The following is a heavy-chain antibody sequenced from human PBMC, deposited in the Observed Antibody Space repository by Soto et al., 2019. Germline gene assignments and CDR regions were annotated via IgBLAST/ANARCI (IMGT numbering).Heavy chain of an antibody. J-gene: IGHJ1*01. Sequence: VQLLESGGGLVQPRGSLRLSCTASGFMFDNYAIFWVRQAPGKGLQWVSTISPSGGATYYADSVKGRFTISRDNSRNTVSLQLSSLRVEDTAVFYCVRGEYTSTYYFFAEYFRHWGQGTLVSVSS. V-gene: IGHV3-23*01. D-gene: IGHD3-22*01. CDR2: ISPSGGAT. CDR1: GFMFDNYA. CDR3: VRGEYTSTYYFFAEYFRH.